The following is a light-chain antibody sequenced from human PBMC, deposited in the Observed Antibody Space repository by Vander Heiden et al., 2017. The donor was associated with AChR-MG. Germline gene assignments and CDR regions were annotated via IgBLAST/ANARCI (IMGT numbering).Light chain of an antibody. J-gene: IGLJ3*02. CDR3: SSYTSSSTPV. Sequence: QSALTQPASVSGSPGQSINISCTGTSSDVGGYNYVSWYQQHPGKAPKLMIYVVSKRPSGVSNRFSGSKSGNTASLTISGLQAEDEADYYCSSYTSSSTPVFGGGTKLTGL. V-gene: IGLV2-14*01. CDR2: VVS. CDR1: SSDVGGYNY.